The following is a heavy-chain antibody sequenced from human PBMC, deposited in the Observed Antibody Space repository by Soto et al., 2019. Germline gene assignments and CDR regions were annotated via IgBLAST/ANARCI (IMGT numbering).Heavy chain of an antibody. CDR3: ARDRGYR. V-gene: IGHV3-66*01. CDR1: GFSVSNNY. Sequence: QLVESGGGLVQPGGSLRLSCAASGFSVSNNYMKWVRQAPGKGLEWVSLIYSGGSTYYADSVKGRFTISRDNSKNTLFLQMYSLRVEDTAVYYCARDRGYRWGQGTMVTVSS. CDR2: IYSGGST. J-gene: IGHJ3*01. D-gene: IGHD5-12*01.